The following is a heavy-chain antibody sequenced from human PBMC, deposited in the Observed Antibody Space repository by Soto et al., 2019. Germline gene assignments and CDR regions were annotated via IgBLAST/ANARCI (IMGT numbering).Heavy chain of an antibody. CDR2: INGDGRIT. J-gene: IGHJ4*02. CDR1: GFTFGNYW. D-gene: IGHD1-1*01. V-gene: IGHV3-74*03. Sequence: EVHLVESGGGLVQPGGPLRLSCAVSGFTFGNYWMHWVRQAPGKGLMWVSRINGDGRITTYADSVEGRFTISRDDAKNTVSLEMNSLRVEDTAICYCARDFTTAETPGDDFDYWGQGTLVTVSS. CDR3: ARDFTTAETPGDDFDY.